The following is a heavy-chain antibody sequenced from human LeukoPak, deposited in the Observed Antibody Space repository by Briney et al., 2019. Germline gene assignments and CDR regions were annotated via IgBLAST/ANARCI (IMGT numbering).Heavy chain of an antibody. CDR1: GFTFSSYW. D-gene: IGHD6-25*01. CDR2: IKQGASEK. CDR3: ARERREAAGFDP. V-gene: IGHV3-7*04. Sequence: GGSLRLSCAAAGFTFSSYWMTWVRQAPGKGLEWVANIKQGASEKHYVDSVKGRFTISRDDTKDSLYLQMNSLRAEDTAVYYCARERREAAGFDPWGQGTLVTVSS. J-gene: IGHJ5*02.